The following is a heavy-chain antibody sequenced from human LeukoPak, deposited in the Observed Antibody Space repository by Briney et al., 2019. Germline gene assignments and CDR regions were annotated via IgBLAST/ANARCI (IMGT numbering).Heavy chain of an antibody. D-gene: IGHD1-26*01. CDR2: IRYDGSNK. CDR3: AKGRGWEASYYYYYMDV. V-gene: IGHV3-30*02. J-gene: IGHJ6*03. Sequence: GGSLRLSCAASGFTFSSYGIHWVRQAPGKGLEWVAFIRYDGSNKYYTDSVKGRFTISRDNSKNTLYLQMNSLRAEDTAVYYCAKGRGWEASYYYYYMDVWGKGTTVTISS. CDR1: GFTFSSYG.